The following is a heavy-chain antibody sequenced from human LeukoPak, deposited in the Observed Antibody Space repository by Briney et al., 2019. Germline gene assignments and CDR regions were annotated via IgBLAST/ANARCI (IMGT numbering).Heavy chain of an antibody. J-gene: IGHJ6*02. CDR2: IYYSGST. CDR3: ARGRLDSYYYYGMDV. D-gene: IGHD1-1*01. V-gene: IGHV4-59*01. Sequence: SETLSLTCTVSGGSISSYYWSWIRQPPGKGLEWIGYIYYSGSTNYNPSLKSRVTISVDTPKNQFSLKLSSVTAADTAVYYCARGRLDSYYYYGMDVWGQGTTVTVSS. CDR1: GGSISSYY.